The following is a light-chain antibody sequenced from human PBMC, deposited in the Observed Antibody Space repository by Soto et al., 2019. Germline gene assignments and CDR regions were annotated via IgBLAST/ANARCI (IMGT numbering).Light chain of an antibody. CDR3: CSYAGTSTPVL. CDR2: DVS. Sequence: QSALTQPRSVSGSPGQSVTISCTGTSNDVGGYNYVSWYQQHPGKAPKLMIYDVSKRPSGVPDRFSGSKSGNTASLTISGIQAEDEADYYCCSYAGTSTPVLFGGGTKLTVL. J-gene: IGLJ2*01. CDR1: SNDVGGYNY. V-gene: IGLV2-11*01.